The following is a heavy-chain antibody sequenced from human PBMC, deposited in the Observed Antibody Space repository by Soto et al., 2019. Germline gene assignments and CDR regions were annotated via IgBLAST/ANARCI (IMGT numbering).Heavy chain of an antibody. D-gene: IGHD6-13*01. J-gene: IGHJ5*02. CDR2: IYHSGNT. V-gene: IGHV4-38-2*01. Sequence: SETLSLTCAVSGYSISSGYYWGCIRQPPGKGLEWIGSIYHSGNTHNNPSLKSRVTISVDTSRNQISLKVNSVTAADTAVYYCARHYSSSSTWFDPWGRGTLVTVSS. CDR3: ARHYSSSSTWFDP. CDR1: GYSISSGYY.